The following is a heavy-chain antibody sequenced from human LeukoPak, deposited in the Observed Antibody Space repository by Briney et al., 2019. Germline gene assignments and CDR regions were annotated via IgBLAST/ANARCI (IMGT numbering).Heavy chain of an antibody. J-gene: IGHJ4*02. D-gene: IGHD6-13*01. V-gene: IGHV3-30*02. Sequence: PGGSLRPSCAASGFTFSSYGMHWVRQAPGKGLEWVAFIRYDGSNKYYADSVKGRFTISRDNSKNTLYLQMNSLRAEDTAVYYCAMEIAASLCFDYWGQGTLVTVSS. CDR1: GFTFSSYG. CDR2: IRYDGSNK. CDR3: AMEIAASLCFDY.